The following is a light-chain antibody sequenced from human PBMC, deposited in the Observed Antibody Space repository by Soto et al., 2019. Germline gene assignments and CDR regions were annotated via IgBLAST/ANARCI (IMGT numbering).Light chain of an antibody. Sequence: QSVLTQPPSVAAAPGKKVTLSCSGSSSNIGNNYDSWYQPLPGSAPKLLIYDNNKRPSGIPDRLSGSKSGTSATLGITGLQTGDDADYYCGTWDSRLNSWVFGGGTKLTVL. CDR1: SSNIGNNY. V-gene: IGLV1-51*01. CDR3: GTWDSRLNSWV. J-gene: IGLJ3*02. CDR2: DNN.